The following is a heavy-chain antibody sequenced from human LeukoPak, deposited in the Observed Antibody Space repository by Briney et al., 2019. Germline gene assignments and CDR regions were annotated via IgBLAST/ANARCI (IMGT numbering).Heavy chain of an antibody. V-gene: IGHV3-64*01. J-gene: IGHJ6*02. CDR3: ARSSSYYDFSSGMDV. CDR2: ISSNGGST. CDR1: GFTFSSYA. D-gene: IGHD3-3*01. Sequence: GGSLRLSCAASGFTFSSYAMHWVRQAPGKGLEYVSAISSNGGSTYYANSVKGRFTISRDNSKNPLYLQMGSLRAEDMAVYYCARSSSYYDFSSGMDVWGQGTTVTVSS.